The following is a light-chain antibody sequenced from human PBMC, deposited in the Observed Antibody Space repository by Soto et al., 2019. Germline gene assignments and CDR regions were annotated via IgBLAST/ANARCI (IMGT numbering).Light chain of an antibody. CDR2: GAS. J-gene: IGKJ4*01. CDR3: QQARAFPLT. CDR1: QDINRW. Sequence: DIQMTQSPSSVSASIGDRVTITCRASQDINRWLAWYQKKPGKAPRFLIYGASTLQSGVPSRFSGSGFVTDFTLTISSLQPEDFATYYCQQARAFPLTFGGGTKVEIK. V-gene: IGKV1-12*01.